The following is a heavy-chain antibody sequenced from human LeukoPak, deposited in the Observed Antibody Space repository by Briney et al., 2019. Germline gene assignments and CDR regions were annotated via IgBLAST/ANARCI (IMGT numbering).Heavy chain of an antibody. J-gene: IGHJ4*02. V-gene: IGHV4-59*01. CDR1: GGSFSGYY. CDR2: IYHTGST. Sequence: SETLSLTCAVYGGSFSGYYWSWIRQPPGKGLEWIGYIYHTGSTKYNPSLKSRVTISIDTSKNQFSLKLSSVTAADTAVYYCARYYGGDSSGYLNSWGQGALVTVSS. D-gene: IGHD3-22*01. CDR3: ARYYGGDSSGYLNS.